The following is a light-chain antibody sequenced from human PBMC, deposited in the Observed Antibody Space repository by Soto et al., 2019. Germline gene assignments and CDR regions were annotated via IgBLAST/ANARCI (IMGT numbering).Light chain of an antibody. CDR2: GAS. Sequence: EIVLTQSPGTLSLSPRERATLSCRASQSVSSSYLAWYQQKPGQAPRLLIYGASTRATGVPDRFSGSGSGTDFTLTISRLEAEDFAVYYCQQYNSWPLTFGGGTKVEIK. J-gene: IGKJ4*01. CDR3: QQYNSWPLT. V-gene: IGKV3-20*01. CDR1: QSVSSSY.